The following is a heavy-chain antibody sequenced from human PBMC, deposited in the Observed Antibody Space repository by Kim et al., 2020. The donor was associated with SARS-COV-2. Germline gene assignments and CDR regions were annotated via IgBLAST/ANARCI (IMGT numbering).Heavy chain of an antibody. CDR1: GGSFSGYY. CDR2: INHSGST. D-gene: IGHD6-13*01. Sequence: SETLSLTCAVYGGSFSGYYWSWIRQPPGKGLEWIGEINHSGSTNYNPSLKSRVTISVDTSKNQFSLQLSSVTAADTAVYYCARGLISHSYSRRGLDYSGQGTLVTVSA. V-gene: IGHV4-34*01. J-gene: IGHJ4*02. CDR3: ARGLISHSYSRRGLDY.